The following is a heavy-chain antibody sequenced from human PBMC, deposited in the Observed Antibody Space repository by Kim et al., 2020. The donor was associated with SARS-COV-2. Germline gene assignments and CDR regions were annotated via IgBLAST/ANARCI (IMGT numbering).Heavy chain of an antibody. CDR2: LIPIFGVP. Sequence: SVKVSCKTSGHSFNTYPITWVRQGPGQGLDWMGALIPIFGVPNYAQKFQDRVTMTADESSSTAYMELRNLTSEDTAVYYCATVLEFDNGDQGHLRFWGQGTLVTVSS. V-gene: IGHV1-69*13. J-gene: IGHJ4*02. CDR1: GHSFNTYP. D-gene: IGHD4-17*01. CDR3: ATVLEFDNGDQGHLRF.